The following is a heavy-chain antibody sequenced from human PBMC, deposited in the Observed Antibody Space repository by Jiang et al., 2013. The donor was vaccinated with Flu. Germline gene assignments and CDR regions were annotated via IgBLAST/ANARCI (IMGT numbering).Heavy chain of an antibody. CDR3: ARAPEGGYVPSPFDY. CDR2: INPSGGST. J-gene: IGHJ4*02. CDR1: GYTFTSYY. D-gene: IGHD5-12*01. V-gene: IGHV1-46*01. Sequence: GAEVKKPGASVKVSCKASGYTFTSYYMHWVRQAPGQGLEWMGIINPSGGSTSYAQKFQGRVTMTRDTSTSTVYMELSSLRSEDTAVYYCARAPEGGYVPSPFDYWGQGTLVTVSS.